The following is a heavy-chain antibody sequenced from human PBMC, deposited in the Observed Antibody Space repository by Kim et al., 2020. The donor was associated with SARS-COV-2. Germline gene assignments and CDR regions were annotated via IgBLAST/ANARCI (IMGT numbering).Heavy chain of an antibody. D-gene: IGHD5-18*01. J-gene: IGHJ4*02. CDR1: GGSFSGYY. V-gene: IGHV4-34*01. Sequence: SETLSLTCAVYGGSFSGYYWSWIRQPPGKGLEWIGEINHSGSTNYNPSLKSRVTISVDTSKNQFSLKLSSVTAADTAVYYCARAPKYSYVSYYFDYWGQGTLVTVSS. CDR3: ARAPKYSYVSYYFDY. CDR2: INHSGST.